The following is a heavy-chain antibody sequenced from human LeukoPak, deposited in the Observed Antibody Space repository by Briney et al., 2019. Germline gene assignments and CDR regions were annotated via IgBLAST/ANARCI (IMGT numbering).Heavy chain of an antibody. Sequence: SETLSLTCTVSSGSISTSNYYWVWVRQPPGKALEWIGNIFYSGSTYYSPSLKSRVTISLDTSRNQFSLKLNSVTAADTAVYYCARARVYYGSGSYRYWGQGTLVTVSS. CDR2: IFYSGST. J-gene: IGHJ4*02. D-gene: IGHD3-10*01. CDR1: SGSISTSNYY. CDR3: ARARVYYGSGSYRY. V-gene: IGHV4-39*07.